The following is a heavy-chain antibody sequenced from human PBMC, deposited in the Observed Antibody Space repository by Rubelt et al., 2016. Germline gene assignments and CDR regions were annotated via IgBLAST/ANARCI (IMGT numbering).Heavy chain of an antibody. CDR3: ARLRRCTSHCSYDAFDI. CDR1: GGSISSSSYY. J-gene: IGHJ3*02. CDR2: IYYSGST. V-gene: IGHV4-39*07. D-gene: IGHD2-2*01. Sequence: QLQLQESGPGLVKPSETLSLTCTVSGGSISSSSYYRGWIRQPPGKGLEWIGYIYYSGSTYYNPSPKSRVTISVDTSKNQFSLKLSSVTAADTAVYYCARLRRCTSHCSYDAFDIWGQGTMVTVSS.